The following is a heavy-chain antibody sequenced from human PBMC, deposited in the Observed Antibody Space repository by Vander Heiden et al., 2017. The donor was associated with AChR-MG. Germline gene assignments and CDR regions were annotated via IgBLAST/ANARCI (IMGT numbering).Heavy chain of an antibody. CDR3: ARDSDDFWSGYSYFDY. D-gene: IGHD3-3*01. V-gene: IGHV3-48*01. CDR2: ISSSTSTI. CDR1: EFNFISYS. J-gene: IGHJ4*02. Sequence: EVQLVESGGGLVQPGGSLRLSCVASEFNFISYSMNWVRQAPGKGLEWVSYISSSTSTIYYADSVKGRFTISRDNAKNSLYLQMNSLRAEDTAVYYCARDSDDFWSGYSYFDYWGQGTLVTVSS.